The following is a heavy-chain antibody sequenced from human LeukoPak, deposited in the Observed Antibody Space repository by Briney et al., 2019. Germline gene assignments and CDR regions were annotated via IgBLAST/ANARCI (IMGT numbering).Heavy chain of an antibody. Sequence: GGSLRLSCAASGFTFSSYAMTWVRQAPGKGLEWVSTISGSGGRTYYADSVKGRFAISRDNSKNTLYLQMNSLRAEDTAVFYCAKEGYYDFWSGYLYWFNPWGQGTLVTVSS. CDR1: GFTFSSYA. J-gene: IGHJ5*02. CDR3: AKEGYYDFWSGYLYWFNP. V-gene: IGHV3-23*01. CDR2: ISGSGGRT. D-gene: IGHD3-3*01.